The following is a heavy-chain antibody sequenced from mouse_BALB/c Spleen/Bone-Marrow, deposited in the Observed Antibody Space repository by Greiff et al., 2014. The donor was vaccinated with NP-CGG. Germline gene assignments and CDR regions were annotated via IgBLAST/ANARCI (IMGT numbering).Heavy chain of an antibody. CDR1: GYTFTDYN. D-gene: IGHD2-14*01. CDR2: IYPYNGGT. CDR3: ARFRYDWYFDV. Sequence: EVQVVESGPELVKPGASVKISCKASGYTFTDYNMHWVKQSHGKSLEWIGYIYPYNGGTGYNQKFKSKATLTVDNSSSTAYMELRGLTSEDSAVYYCARFRYDWYFDVWGAGTTVTVSS. J-gene: IGHJ1*01. V-gene: IGHV1S29*02.